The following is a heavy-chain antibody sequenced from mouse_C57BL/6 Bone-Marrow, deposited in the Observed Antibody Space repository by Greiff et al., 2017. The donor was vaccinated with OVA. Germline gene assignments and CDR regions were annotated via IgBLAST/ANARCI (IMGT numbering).Heavy chain of an antibody. CDR1: GYTFTSYW. D-gene: IGHD1-1*01. Sequence: QVQLQQSGAELVKPGASVKLSCKASGYTFTSYWMHWVKQRPGQGLEWIGMIHPNSGSTNYNEKFKSKATLTVDKSSSTAYMQLSSLTSEDSAVYYCARMGGSSYSYWYFDVWGTGTTVTVSS. CDR3: ARMGGSSYSYWYFDV. CDR2: IHPNSGST. V-gene: IGHV1-64*01. J-gene: IGHJ1*03.